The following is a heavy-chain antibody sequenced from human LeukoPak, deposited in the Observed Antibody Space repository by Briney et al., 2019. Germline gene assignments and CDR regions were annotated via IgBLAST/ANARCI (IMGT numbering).Heavy chain of an antibody. J-gene: IGHJ6*03. V-gene: IGHV3-43D*03. Sequence: GGSLRLSCAASGFTFDDYAMHWVRQAPGKGLEWVSLISWDGGSTYYADSVKGRFTISRDNSKNSLYLQMNSLRAEDTALYYCAKVFVVRFLVGPMDVWGKGTTVTVSS. CDR2: ISWDGGST. CDR3: AKVFVVRFLVGPMDV. D-gene: IGHD3-3*01. CDR1: GFTFDDYA.